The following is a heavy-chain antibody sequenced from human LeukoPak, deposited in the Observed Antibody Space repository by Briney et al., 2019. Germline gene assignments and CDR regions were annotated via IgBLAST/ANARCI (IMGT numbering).Heavy chain of an antibody. D-gene: IGHD2-21*01. V-gene: IGHV3-15*07. J-gene: IGHJ4*02. CDR3: ITPLPYSAQ. CDR2: IKPKTDGETT. Sequence: GGPLRLTCAASGFIFSNASMNWVRQAPGKGLEWVGCIKPKTDGETTEYAAPVKDRFSISRDDSKSMMYLQMNSLKTEDTAVYYCITPLPYSAQGGQGTLVTVSS. CDR1: GFIFSNAS.